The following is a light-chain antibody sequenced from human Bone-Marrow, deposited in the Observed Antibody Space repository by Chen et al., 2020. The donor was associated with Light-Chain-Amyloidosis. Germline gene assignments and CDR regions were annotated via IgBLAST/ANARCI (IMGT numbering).Light chain of an antibody. V-gene: IGLV2-14*01. CDR1: SSDVGGDNH. CDR2: EVT. J-gene: IGLJ1*01. Sequence: QSALTQPASVSGSPGQSITISCTGTSSDVGGDNHVSWYQQHPDKASKLMIYEVTNRPSWFPDRFSGSKYDNTASLTISGLQTEDEADYFCSSYTITNTLVFGSGTRVTVL. CDR3: SSYTITNTLV.